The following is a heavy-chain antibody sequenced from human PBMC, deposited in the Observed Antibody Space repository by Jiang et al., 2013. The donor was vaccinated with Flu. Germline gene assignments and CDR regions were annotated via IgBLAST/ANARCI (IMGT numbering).Heavy chain of an antibody. CDR1: ISGYV. CDR2: SITVGAP. J-gene: IGHJ3*02. D-gene: IGHD3-10*01. V-gene: IGHV4-59*08. CDR3: ARQGITMVRGVPRGAFDI. Sequence: ISGYVLELDPAAPTGRDWSGLGISITVGAPTTTPPSKSRVTISVDTSKNQFSLKLSSVTAADTAVYYCARQGITMVRGVPRGAFDIWGQGTMVTVSS.